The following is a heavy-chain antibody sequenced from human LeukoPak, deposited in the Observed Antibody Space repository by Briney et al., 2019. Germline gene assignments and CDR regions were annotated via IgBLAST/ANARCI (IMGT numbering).Heavy chain of an antibody. D-gene: IGHD5-18*01. CDR2: SDPEDGET. V-gene: IGHV1-24*01. CDR3: ARANTAMALAFDY. Sequence: ASVKVSCKVSGYTLTELSMHRVRQAPGNGLEWMGGSDPEDGETIYAQKFQGRVTMTEDTSTDTAYMELSSLRSEDTAVYYCARANTAMALAFDYWGQGTLVTVSS. J-gene: IGHJ4*02. CDR1: GYTLTELS.